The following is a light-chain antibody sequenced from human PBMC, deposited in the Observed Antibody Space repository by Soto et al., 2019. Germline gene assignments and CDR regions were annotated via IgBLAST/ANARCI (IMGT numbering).Light chain of an antibody. Sequence: QSVLTQPPSASGTPGQTVTISCSGSSFNIGFNYVYWYQQLPGMAPKLLIHSNDERPSGVPDRFSGSKSGTSASLAISGLRSEDEAEYYCAACDDSLSGGVFGTGTKLTVL. J-gene: IGLJ1*01. CDR3: AACDDSLSGGV. CDR1: SFNIGFNY. V-gene: IGLV1-47*02. CDR2: SND.